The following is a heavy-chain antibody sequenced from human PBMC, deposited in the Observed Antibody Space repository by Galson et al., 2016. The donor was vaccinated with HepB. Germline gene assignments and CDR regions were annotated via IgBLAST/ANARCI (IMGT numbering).Heavy chain of an antibody. J-gene: IGHJ5*02. CDR1: GFTFSSYA. V-gene: IGHV3-23*01. D-gene: IGHD4-17*01. Sequence: SLRLSCAASGFTFSSYAMSWVRQAPGKGLEWVSGISGSGGSTYDADSVKGRFTISSDNSKNTLDMQMKNMRAEDTAVYYCEKAPRRTTVTPFAWFDPSGQGTLVTVSS. CDR2: ISGSGGST. CDR3: EKAPRRTTVTPFAWFDP.